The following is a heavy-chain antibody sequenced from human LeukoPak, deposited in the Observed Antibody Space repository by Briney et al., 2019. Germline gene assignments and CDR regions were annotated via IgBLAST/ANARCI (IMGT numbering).Heavy chain of an antibody. CDR3: AREGFKSGSSKRPPFDY. Sequence: GGSLRLSCAASGFTFSSYAMSWVRQAPGKVLEWVSSISSSSSYIYYADSVKGRFTISRDNAKNSLYLQMNSLRAEDTAVYYCAREGFKSGSSKRPPFDYWGQGTLVTVSS. V-gene: IGHV3-21*01. CDR1: GFTFSSYA. D-gene: IGHD1-26*01. J-gene: IGHJ4*02. CDR2: ISSSSSYI.